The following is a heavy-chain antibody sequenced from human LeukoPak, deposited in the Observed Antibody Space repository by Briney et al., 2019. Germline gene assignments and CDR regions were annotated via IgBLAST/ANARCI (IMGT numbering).Heavy chain of an antibody. CDR1: GFTFSSYS. V-gene: IGHV3-21*03. CDR3: ARGSYGSGSYSYYFHY. J-gene: IGHJ4*02. D-gene: IGHD3-10*01. Sequence: PGGSLRLSYAASGFTFSSYSMNWVRQAPGKGLEWVSSISSSSSYIYYADSVKGRFTISRDNAKNSLYLQMNSLRAEDTAVYYCARGSYGSGSYSYYFHYWGQGTLVTVSS. CDR2: ISSSSSYI.